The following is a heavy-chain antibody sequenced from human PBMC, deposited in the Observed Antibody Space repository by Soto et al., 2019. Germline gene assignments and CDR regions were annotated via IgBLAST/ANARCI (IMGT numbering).Heavy chain of an antibody. Sequence: QVQLQESGPGLVKPSGTLSLTCAVSGGSISSSNWWSWVRQPPGKGLEWIGEIYHSGSTSYNPSLKSRVTISVDKSKNQFSLKLSSVTAADTAVYYCARVGITGTTLAAFDIWGQGTMVTVSS. D-gene: IGHD1-20*01. CDR1: GGSISSSNW. CDR2: IYHSGST. V-gene: IGHV4-4*02. CDR3: ARVGITGTTLAAFDI. J-gene: IGHJ3*02.